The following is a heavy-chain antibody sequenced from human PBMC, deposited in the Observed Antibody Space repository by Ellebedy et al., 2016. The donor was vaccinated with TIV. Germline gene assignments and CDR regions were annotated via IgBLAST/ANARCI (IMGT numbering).Heavy chain of an antibody. J-gene: IGHJ5*02. CDR3: AEWRRFGDLGPFDP. CDR1: RFTVSSNF. D-gene: IGHD3-10*01. Sequence: GESLKISCEGFRFTVSSNFITWVRQPPGKGLEWVSGIDSGGKTFYADSVTGRFTISRDNSKNTVFLQMKSLRPEDTAVYYCAEWRRFGDLGPFDPWGQGTLVTVSS. CDR2: IDSGGKT. V-gene: IGHV3-66*01.